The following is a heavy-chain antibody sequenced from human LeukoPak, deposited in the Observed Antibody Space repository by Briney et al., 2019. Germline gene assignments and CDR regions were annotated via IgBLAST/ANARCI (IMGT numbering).Heavy chain of an antibody. CDR1: GGTFSSYA. CDR3: ARGGSSPPDAFDI. CDR2: IIPIFGTA. D-gene: IGHD6-6*01. Sequence: SVKVSCKASGGTFSSYAISWVRQAPGQGLEWMGGIIPIFGTANYAQKFQGRVTITADESTSTAYMELSSLRSEDTAVYYCARGGSSPPDAFDIWGQGTMVTVSS. J-gene: IGHJ3*02. V-gene: IGHV1-69*13.